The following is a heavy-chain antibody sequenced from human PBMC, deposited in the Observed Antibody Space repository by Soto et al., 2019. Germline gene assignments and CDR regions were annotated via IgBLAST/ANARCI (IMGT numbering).Heavy chain of an antibody. Sequence: ASVKVSCKASGYTFTSYDINWARQATGQGLEWMGWMNPNSGNTGYAQKFQGRVTMTRNTSISTAYMELSSLRSEDTAVYYCARAAAAIYYYYGMDVWGQGTTVTVSS. CDR3: ARAAAAIYYYYGMDV. CDR1: GYTFTSYD. CDR2: MNPNSGNT. J-gene: IGHJ6*02. D-gene: IGHD6-13*01. V-gene: IGHV1-8*01.